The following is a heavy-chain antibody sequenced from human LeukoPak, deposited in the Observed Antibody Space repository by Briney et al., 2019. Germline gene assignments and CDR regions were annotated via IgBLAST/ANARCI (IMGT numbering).Heavy chain of an antibody. CDR2: SSSSGSTI. D-gene: IGHD3-10*01. CDR3: ARDHYFLWFGESPS. CDR1: GFTFSDYY. V-gene: IGHV3-11*01. Sequence: GGSLRLSCAASGFTFSDYYMSWIRQAPGKGLEWVSYSSSSGSTIYYADSVKGRFTISRDNAKNSLYLQMNSLRAEDTAVYYCARDHYFLWFGESPSGGQGTLVTVSS. J-gene: IGHJ4*02.